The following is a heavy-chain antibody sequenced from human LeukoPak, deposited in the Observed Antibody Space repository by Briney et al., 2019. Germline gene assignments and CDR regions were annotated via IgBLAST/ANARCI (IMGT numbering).Heavy chain of an antibody. V-gene: IGHV3-15*01. D-gene: IGHD5-24*01. CDR3: TTGRPLKMATILDY. Sequence: GGSLRLSCAASGFTFSNAWMSWVRQAPGKGLEWVGRIKSKTDGGTTDYAAPVKGRFTISRDDSKNTLYLQMNSLKTEDTAVYYCTTGRPLKMATILDYWGQGTLVTVSS. CDR1: GFTFSNAW. CDR2: IKSKTDGGTT. J-gene: IGHJ4*02.